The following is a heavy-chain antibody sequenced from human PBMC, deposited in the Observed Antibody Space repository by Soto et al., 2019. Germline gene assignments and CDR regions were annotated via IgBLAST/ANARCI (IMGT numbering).Heavy chain of an antibody. V-gene: IGHV4-39*01. Sequence: XETLSPTYTVAGYSVSNSHYYWGWIRQSPGKGLEWIGSVYYRGRSYSKSSVKSRVTISVDTSKNQFSLNLNSVTASDTAVYFCVSQRTSVLTQAYFDSWGPGALVTVSS. CDR3: VSQRTSVLTQAYFDS. CDR2: VYYRGRS. D-gene: IGHD2-8*01. J-gene: IGHJ4*02. CDR1: GYSVSNSHYY.